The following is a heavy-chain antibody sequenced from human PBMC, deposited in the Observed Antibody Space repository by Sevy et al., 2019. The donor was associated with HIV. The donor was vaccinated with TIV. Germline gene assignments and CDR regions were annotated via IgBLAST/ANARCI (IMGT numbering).Heavy chain of an antibody. Sequence: SETLSLTCSVSGGSISSDYWSWIRQPPGKGLEWIGYIYYSGSTYYNPSLKSRVTISVDTSKNQVSLKVSSVTAADTAVYYCARDRGSGWFWFDPWGQGTLVTVSS. CDR1: GGSISSDY. D-gene: IGHD6-19*01. CDR3: ARDRGSGWFWFDP. CDR2: IYYSGST. J-gene: IGHJ5*02. V-gene: IGHV4-59*01.